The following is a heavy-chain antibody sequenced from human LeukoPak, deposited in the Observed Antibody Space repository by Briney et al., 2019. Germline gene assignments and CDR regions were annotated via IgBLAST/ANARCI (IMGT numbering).Heavy chain of an antibody. V-gene: IGHV3-23*01. CDR2: VSGSAGRT. J-gene: IGHJ6*03. CDR3: AENRGHCVDGVCHNYYYMDV. Sequence: GGSLRLSCAASGFTFSSYAMTWVRQAPGKGLEWVSTVSGSAGRTDYADSVKGRFTISRANLKNTLYLQMNGLRAEDTAVYYCAENRGHCVDGVCHNYYYMDVWGRGTTVTVSS. D-gene: IGHD2-8*02. CDR1: GFTFSSYA.